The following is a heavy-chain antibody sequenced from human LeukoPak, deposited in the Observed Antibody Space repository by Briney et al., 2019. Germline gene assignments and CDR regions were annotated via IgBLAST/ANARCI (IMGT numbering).Heavy chain of an antibody. CDR1: GYSFTSYW. D-gene: IGHD5-24*01. CDR2: IYPGDSDT. V-gene: IGHV5-51*01. Sequence: GESLQISCQGSGYSFTSYWIAWVRQLPGKGLEWMGIIYPGDSDTRYSPSFQGQVTISADKSISTAYLQWSSLKASDTAIYYCARPLEMATIMAFDIWGQGTMVTVSS. CDR3: ARPLEMATIMAFDI. J-gene: IGHJ3*02.